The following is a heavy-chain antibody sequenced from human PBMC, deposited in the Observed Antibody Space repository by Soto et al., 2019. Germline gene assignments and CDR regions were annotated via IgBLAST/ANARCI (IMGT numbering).Heavy chain of an antibody. D-gene: IGHD3-3*01. CDR3: ARLTIWSGYYGYYGMDV. V-gene: IGHV1-69*13. J-gene: IGHJ6*02. Sequence: PSVKVSCKASGGTFSSYAISWVRQAPGQGLEWMGGIIPIFGTANYAQKFQGRVTITADESTSTAYMELSSLRSEDTAVYYCARLTIWSGYYGYYGMDVWGQGTTVTV. CDR1: GGTFSSYA. CDR2: IIPIFGTA.